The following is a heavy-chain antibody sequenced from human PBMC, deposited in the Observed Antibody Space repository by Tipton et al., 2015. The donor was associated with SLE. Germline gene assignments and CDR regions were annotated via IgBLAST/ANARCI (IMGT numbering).Heavy chain of an antibody. Sequence: TLSLTCTVFGGSISASGYYWGWIRPPPGKGLEWIGSIYSSGSTYDNESLKSRVTISLDTSKNEVSLRLTSVTAADTAIYFCARHQGPYSTSWFGWFDPWGQGTPVTVSS. CDR2: IYSSGST. V-gene: IGHV4-39*01. CDR1: GGSISASGYY. CDR3: ARHQGPYSTSWFGWFDP. J-gene: IGHJ5*02. D-gene: IGHD2-2*01.